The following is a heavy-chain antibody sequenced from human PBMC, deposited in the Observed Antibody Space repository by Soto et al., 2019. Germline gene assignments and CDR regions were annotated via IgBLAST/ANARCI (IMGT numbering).Heavy chain of an antibody. Sequence: NPSETLSLTCTVSGGSIGRSYWSWIRQPPGKGLEWIGYVYYSGGTDYNPSLKSRVTISVDTSKIQLSLKLRSMTAADTAVYYCARGPYDGFDIWGQGTMVTVSS. V-gene: IGHV4-59*01. J-gene: IGHJ3*02. CDR3: ARGPYDGFDI. CDR2: VYYSGGT. CDR1: GGSIGRSY.